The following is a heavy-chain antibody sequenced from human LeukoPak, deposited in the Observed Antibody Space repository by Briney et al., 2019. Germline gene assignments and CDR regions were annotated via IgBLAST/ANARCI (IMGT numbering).Heavy chain of an antibody. V-gene: IGHV3-21*01. CDR2: INSGSTYT. CDR3: ARVEATSGRHYYYYSMDV. D-gene: IGHD2-15*01. CDR1: GFSFSSYN. J-gene: IGHJ6*03. Sequence: GGSLRLSCSASGFSFSSYNMNWVRQAPGKGLEWVSSINSGSTYTYYGDSVKGRFTISRDNGNRSLFLHMNSLRAEDTAVYFCARVEATSGRHYYYYSMDVWGKGTTFTVSS.